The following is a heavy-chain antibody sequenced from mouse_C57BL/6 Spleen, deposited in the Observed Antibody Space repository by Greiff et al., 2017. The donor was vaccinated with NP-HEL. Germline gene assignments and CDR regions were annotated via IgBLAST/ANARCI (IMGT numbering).Heavy chain of an antibody. D-gene: IGHD2-4*01. CDR1: GYTFTSYW. Sequence: QVQLQQSGTELVKPGASVKLSCKASGYTFTSYWMHWVKQRPGQGLEWIGNINPSNGGTNYNEKFKSKATLTVDKSSSTAYMQLSSLTSEDSAVYYCARFGDYDPYYYAMDYWGQGTSVTVSS. V-gene: IGHV1-53*01. J-gene: IGHJ4*01. CDR3: ARFGDYDPYYYAMDY. CDR2: INPSNGGT.